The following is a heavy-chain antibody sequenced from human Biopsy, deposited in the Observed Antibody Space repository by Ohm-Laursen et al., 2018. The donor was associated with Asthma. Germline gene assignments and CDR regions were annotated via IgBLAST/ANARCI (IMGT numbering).Heavy chain of an antibody. V-gene: IGHV1-69*15. D-gene: IGHD4-17*01. J-gene: IGHJ4*02. Sequence: SSVKVSCKASGGTLSTFGISWVRQAPGQGLEWMGRIIPFYGTATYAQNFQGRLTLTADESTSTAYMELSSLRSEDTAVYFCARDYDGDYVQRHLPLAYWGQGTLVTVSS. CDR2: IIPFYGTA. CDR3: ARDYDGDYVQRHLPLAY. CDR1: GGTLSTFG.